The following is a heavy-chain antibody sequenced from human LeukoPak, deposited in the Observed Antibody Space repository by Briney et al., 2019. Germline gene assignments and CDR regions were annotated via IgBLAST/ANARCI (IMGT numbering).Heavy chain of an antibody. CDR2: IYYSGST. Sequence: SETLSLTCTVSGGSISSYYWSWIRQPPGKGLEWIGYIYYSGSTNYNPSLKSRVTISVETSKNQFSLKLSSVTAADTAVYYCAREFRWFGEFDYWGQGTLVTVSS. CDR3: AREFRWFGEFDY. CDR1: GGSISSYY. D-gene: IGHD3-10*01. V-gene: IGHV4-59*01. J-gene: IGHJ4*02.